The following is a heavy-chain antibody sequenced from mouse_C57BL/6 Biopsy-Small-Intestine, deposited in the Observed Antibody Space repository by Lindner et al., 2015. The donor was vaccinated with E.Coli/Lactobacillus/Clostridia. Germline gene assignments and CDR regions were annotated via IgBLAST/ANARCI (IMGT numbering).Heavy chain of an antibody. J-gene: IGHJ2*01. CDR2: INPITGGT. D-gene: IGHD2-10*01. V-gene: IGHV1-42*01. CDR3: ARSYYDNLDY. CDR1: GYSFTGYY. Sequence: LQESGPELVKFGASVKTSCKASGYSFTGYYMNWVKQSPEKSLEWIGEINPITGGTTYKQKFKAKATLTVDKSSSTAYMQLKSLTSDDSAVYYCARSYYDNLDYWGQGTTLTVSS.